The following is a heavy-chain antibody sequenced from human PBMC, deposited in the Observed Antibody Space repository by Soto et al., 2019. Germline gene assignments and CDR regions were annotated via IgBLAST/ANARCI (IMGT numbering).Heavy chain of an antibody. J-gene: IGHJ4*02. CDR3: ARHPCSGGSCYAELDY. V-gene: IGHV4-39*01. Sequence: SETLSLTCTVSGGSISSSSYYWGWIRQPPGKGLEWIGSIYYSGSTYYNPSLKSRVTISVDTSKNQFSLKLSSVTAADTAVYYCARHPCSGGSCYAELDYWRQGTLVTVSS. D-gene: IGHD2-15*01. CDR1: GGSISSSSYY. CDR2: IYYSGST.